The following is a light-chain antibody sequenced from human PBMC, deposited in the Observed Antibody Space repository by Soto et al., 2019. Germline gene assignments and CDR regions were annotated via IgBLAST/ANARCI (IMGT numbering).Light chain of an antibody. Sequence: DVVMTESPLSLPVTLGRPASISRRSGPSLIYSDGNTYLNWFKQRPGQSPRRXIYKVSNRDSGVPDRFRGSGSGTDFTLKISRVEAEDVALYYCMQGTRRPPTFGQGTRLEIK. CDR2: KVS. CDR3: MQGTRRPPT. V-gene: IGKV2-30*01. J-gene: IGKJ5*01. CDR1: PSLIYSDGNTY.